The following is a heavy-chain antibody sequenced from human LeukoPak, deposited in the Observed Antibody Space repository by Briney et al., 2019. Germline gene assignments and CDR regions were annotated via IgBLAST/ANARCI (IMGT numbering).Heavy chain of an antibody. V-gene: IGHV6-1*01. CDR3: ARGAPYHLDF. CDR1: GDIVSSSSAT. D-gene: IGHD1-14*01. Sequence: SQTLSLTCAISGDIVSSSSATWNWIRQSPSRGLEWLGRTFYRSKWYNDYAVSVESRISVTPDTSKNQFSLQLNSVTPEDTAIYYRARGAPYHLDFWGQGTLVTVSS. J-gene: IGHJ4*02. CDR2: TFYRSKWYN.